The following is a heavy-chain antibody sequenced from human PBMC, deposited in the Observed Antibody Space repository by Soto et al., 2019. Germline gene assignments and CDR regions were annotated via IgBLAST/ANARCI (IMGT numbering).Heavy chain of an antibody. CDR2: ISYDGSNR. Sequence: QVQLVESGGGVVQPGGSLRLSCAASGFTFSSYGMHWVRQAPGKGLEWVAVISYDGSNRYYGDSVKGRFTISRDNSKNMWYLQMNSLRAEDTAVYYCASTWSGYYYFDSWGQGTLVTVSS. CDR3: ASTWSGYYYFDS. J-gene: IGHJ4*02. CDR1: GFTFSSYG. D-gene: IGHD3-3*01. V-gene: IGHV3-30*03.